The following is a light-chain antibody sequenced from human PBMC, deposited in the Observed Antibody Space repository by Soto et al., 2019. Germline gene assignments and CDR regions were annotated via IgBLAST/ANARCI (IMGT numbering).Light chain of an antibody. V-gene: IGKV2-28*01. CDR2: LGS. Sequence: DIVMTQSPLSLPVTPGEPASISCRSSQSLLNSNGNNYFHWYLQKPGQSPQVLIYLGSNRASGVPDRFSGSGSGTDFTLKISRVEAEDVGVYYCMQALQTPWTFGQGTKVEIK. CDR1: QSLLNSNGNNY. CDR3: MQALQTPWT. J-gene: IGKJ1*01.